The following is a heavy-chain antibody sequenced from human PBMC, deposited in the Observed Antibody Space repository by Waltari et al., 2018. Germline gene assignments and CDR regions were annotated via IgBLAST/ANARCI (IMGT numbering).Heavy chain of an antibody. CDR3: ARLPRGSVIIGAFDI. Sequence: VQLQESGPGLVKPSETLSPRCNVSGGSIRGHFWSWIRQAPGKGLEWIGHMYFSGTKDYNPSLKSRVAISIDTSKNHFSLNLRSVTAADTAIYYCARLPRGSVIIGAFDIWGQGTQVTVSS. CDR2: MYFSGTK. J-gene: IGHJ3*02. V-gene: IGHV4-59*11. CDR1: GGSIRGHF. D-gene: IGHD3-22*01.